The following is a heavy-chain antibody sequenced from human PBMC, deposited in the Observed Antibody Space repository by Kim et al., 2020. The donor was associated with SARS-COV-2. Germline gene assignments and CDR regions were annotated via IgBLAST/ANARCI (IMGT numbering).Heavy chain of an antibody. J-gene: IGHJ5*01. CDR1: GFIFSTYD. CDR2: ISKSSSLV. D-gene: IGHD3-16*01. Sequence: GGSLRLSCAASGFIFSTYDMNWVRQAPGKGLEWVSFISKSSSLVYYAGSLKGRFTISRDNARSSLYLQMNSLGDEDTAVYYCARDWALDSWGQGTLVTVSS. CDR3: ARDWALDS. V-gene: IGHV3-48*02.